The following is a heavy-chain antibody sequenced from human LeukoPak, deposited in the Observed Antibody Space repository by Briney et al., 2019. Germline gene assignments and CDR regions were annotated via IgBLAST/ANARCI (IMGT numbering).Heavy chain of an antibody. CDR1: GGSISSYY. CDR2: IYYSGST. V-gene: IGHV4-59*08. CDR3: ARAYGDYESGYDAFDI. J-gene: IGHJ3*02. D-gene: IGHD4-17*01. Sequence: PSETLSFTCTVSGGSISSYYWSWIRQPPGKGLEWIGYIYYSGSTNYNPSLKSRVTISVDTSKNQFSLKLSSVTDADTAVYYCARAYGDYESGYDAFDIWGQGTMVTVSS.